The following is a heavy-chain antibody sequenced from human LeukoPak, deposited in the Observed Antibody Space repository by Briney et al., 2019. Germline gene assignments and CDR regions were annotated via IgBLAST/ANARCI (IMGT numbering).Heavy chain of an antibody. D-gene: IGHD3-10*01. CDR3: ARGPRRTWLRPNYYGSGSYGRLNWFDP. J-gene: IGHJ5*02. Sequence: SETLSLTCAVYGGSFSGYYWSWIRQPPGKGLEWIGEINHSGSTNYNPSLKSRVTISEDTSKNQFSLKLSSVTAADTAVYYCARGPRRTWLRPNYYGSGSYGRLNWFDPWGQGILVTVSS. CDR1: GGSFSGYY. V-gene: IGHV4-34*01. CDR2: INHSGST.